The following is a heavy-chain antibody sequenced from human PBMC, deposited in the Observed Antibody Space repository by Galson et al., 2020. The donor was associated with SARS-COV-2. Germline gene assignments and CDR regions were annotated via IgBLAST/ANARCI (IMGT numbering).Heavy chain of an antibody. Sequence: GGSLRLSCVTSGFTISSSWMNWVRHAPGKALEWVASIKQDGSVRQYVDSVRGRFTISRDNAQNSLYLQMNSLRVDDTAVYYCATQGAAYWGQGTLVTVSS. CDR3: ATQGAAY. D-gene: IGHD1-26*01. V-gene: IGHV3-7*01. J-gene: IGHJ4*02. CDR2: IKQDGSVR. CDR1: GFTISSSW.